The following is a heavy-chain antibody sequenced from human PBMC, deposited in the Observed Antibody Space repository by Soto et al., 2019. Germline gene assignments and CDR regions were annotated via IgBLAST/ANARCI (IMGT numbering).Heavy chain of an antibody. Sequence: PSETLSLTCAVYGGSFGGYYWSWIRQPPGKGLEWIGEINHSGSTNYNPSLKSRVTISVDTSKNQFSLKLNSVTAADTAVYYCARDLWGYCGTDCYPLDVWGQGTTVTVSS. J-gene: IGHJ6*02. V-gene: IGHV4-34*01. CDR1: GGSFGGYY. CDR3: ARDLWGYCGTDCYPLDV. CDR2: INHSGST. D-gene: IGHD2-21*02.